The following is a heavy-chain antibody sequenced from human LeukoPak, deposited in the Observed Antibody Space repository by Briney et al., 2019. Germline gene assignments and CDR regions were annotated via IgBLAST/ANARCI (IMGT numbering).Heavy chain of an antibody. CDR2: IYPGDSDT. J-gene: IGHJ4*02. CDR1: GYSFPTYW. D-gene: IGHD1-1*01. V-gene: IGHV5-51*01. CDR3: ARQLQLERLPDY. Sequence: GESLKISCKGSGYSFPTYWLGWVRQMPGKGLEWMGFIYPGDSDTRYSPSFQGQVTISADKSISTAYLQWSSLKASDTAMYYCARQLQLERLPDYWGQGTLVTVSS.